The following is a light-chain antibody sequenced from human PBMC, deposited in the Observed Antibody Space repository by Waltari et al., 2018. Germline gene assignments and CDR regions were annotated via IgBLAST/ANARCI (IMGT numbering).Light chain of an antibody. V-gene: IGLV2-23*02. Sequence: QSALTPPASVSGSPGQSITISCTGTSSDVGSYHLVSWYQQHPGKAPKLMIYEVSKRPSGVSNRFSGSKSGNTASLTISGLQAEDEADYYCCSYAGSSTPPFGGGTKLTVL. J-gene: IGLJ3*02. CDR2: EVS. CDR1: SSDVGSYHL. CDR3: CSYAGSSTPP.